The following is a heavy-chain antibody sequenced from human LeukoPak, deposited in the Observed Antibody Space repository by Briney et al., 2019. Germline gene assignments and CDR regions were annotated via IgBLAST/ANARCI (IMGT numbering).Heavy chain of an antibody. D-gene: IGHD1-26*01. V-gene: IGHV1-2*02. CDR1: GYTFTGYY. Sequence: ASVKVSCKASGYTFTGYYMHWVRQAPGQGLEWMGWINPNNGGTNYAQKFQGRVTMTRDTSISTAYMDLSRLKSDETAVYYCAREGYGGGQDFDVWGQGTMVTVSS. CDR3: AREGYGGGQDFDV. J-gene: IGHJ3*01. CDR2: INPNNGGT.